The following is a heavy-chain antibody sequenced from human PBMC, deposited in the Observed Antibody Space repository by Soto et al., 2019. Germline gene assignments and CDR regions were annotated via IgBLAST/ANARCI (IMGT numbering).Heavy chain of an antibody. Sequence: EVKLLESGGGLVQPGGSLRLSCAASGFTFTTYSMSWVRQAPGKGLEWVAHITGSGGTTYYADSVKGRFTISRDTSRNTLYLQMDSLSAEDTALYYCAKCMQAYWNYDAHHIWGQGTMVTVSS. CDR1: GFTFTTYS. D-gene: IGHD1-7*01. J-gene: IGHJ3*02. CDR2: ITGSGGTT. CDR3: AKCMQAYWNYDAHHI. V-gene: IGHV3-23*01.